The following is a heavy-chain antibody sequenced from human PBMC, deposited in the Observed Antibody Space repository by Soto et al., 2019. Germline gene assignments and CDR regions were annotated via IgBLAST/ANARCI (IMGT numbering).Heavy chain of an antibody. CDR2: IYYSGST. V-gene: IGHV4-31*03. Sequence: QVQLQESGPGLVKPSQTLSLTCTVSGGSISSGGYYWSWIRQHPGKGLEWIRYIYYSGSTYYNPSLKSRVTISVDTSKNQSSLKLSSVTAADTAVYYCARDGDCSGGSCRYGMDVWGQGTTVTVSS. CDR3: ARDGDCSGGSCRYGMDV. D-gene: IGHD2-15*01. CDR1: GGSISSGGYY. J-gene: IGHJ6*02.